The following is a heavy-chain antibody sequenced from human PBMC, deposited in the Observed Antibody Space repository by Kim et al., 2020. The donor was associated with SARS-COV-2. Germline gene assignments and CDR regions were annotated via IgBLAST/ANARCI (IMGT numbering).Heavy chain of an antibody. Sequence: NTGYAQKFQGRVTMTRNTSISTAYMELSSLRSEDTAVYYCARVASGYGGYWGQGTLVTVSS. J-gene: IGHJ4*02. CDR2: NT. D-gene: IGHD5-12*01. CDR3: ARVASGYGGY. V-gene: IGHV1-8*01.